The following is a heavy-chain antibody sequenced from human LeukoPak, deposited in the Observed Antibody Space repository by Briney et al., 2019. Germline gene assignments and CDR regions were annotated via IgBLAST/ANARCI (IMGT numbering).Heavy chain of an antibody. CDR3: ARDMGYCSGGSCYVFDAFDI. Sequence: ASVKVSCKASGYTFTNYDINWVRQATGQGLEWMGWISAYNGNTNYAQKLQGRVTMTTDTSTSTAYMELRSLRSDDTAVYYCARDMGYCSGGSCYVFDAFDIWGQGTMVTVSS. CDR2: ISAYNGNT. CDR1: GYTFTNYD. D-gene: IGHD2-15*01. J-gene: IGHJ3*02. V-gene: IGHV1-18*01.